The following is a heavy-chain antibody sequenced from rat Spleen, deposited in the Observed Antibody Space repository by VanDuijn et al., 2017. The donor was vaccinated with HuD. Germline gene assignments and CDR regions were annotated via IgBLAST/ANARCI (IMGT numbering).Heavy chain of an antibody. CDR1: GFTFSDYA. CDR3: ARRHYGYTDYFDY. CDR2: IIYDGSST. V-gene: IGHV5-29*01. J-gene: IGHJ2*01. Sequence: EVQLIESGGGLVQPGRSLKLSCAASGFTFSDYAMAWVRQAPKKGLEWVATIIYDGSSTYYRDSVKGRFTISRDNAKSTLSLQMDSLRSEETATYYCARRHYGYTDYFDYWGQGVMVTVSS. D-gene: IGHD1-9*01.